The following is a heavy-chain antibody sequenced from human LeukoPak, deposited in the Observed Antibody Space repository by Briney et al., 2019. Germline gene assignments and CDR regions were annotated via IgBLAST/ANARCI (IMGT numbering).Heavy chain of an antibody. CDR1: GFTFSNYA. V-gene: IGHV3-23*01. J-gene: IGHJ4*02. Sequence: PGASLRLSCAAPGFTFSNYAMRWVRQAPGKGLEWVSAITGSGGNTYYADSVKGRFTISRDNSKNTVFLQMNSLRAEDTAVYYCAKWGDYDVLTGYYVSDYWGQGTLVTVSS. CDR3: AKWGDYDVLTGYYVSDY. D-gene: IGHD3-9*01. CDR2: ITGSGGNT.